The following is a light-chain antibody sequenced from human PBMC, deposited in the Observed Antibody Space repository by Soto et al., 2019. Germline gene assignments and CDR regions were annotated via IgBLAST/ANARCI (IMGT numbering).Light chain of an antibody. V-gene: IGLV7-46*01. CDR3: LVIYTGVGEV. CDR1: TGAVTSGHY. J-gene: IGLJ1*01. CDR2: DTS. Sequence: QAVVTQEASLTVSPGGTVTLTCGSSTGAVTSGHYPHWFQQKPGQAPRTLIDDTSIKHSWTPARFSGSLLGGKAALTLSGAQPEDEADYYCLVIYTGVGEVFGTGTKLTVL.